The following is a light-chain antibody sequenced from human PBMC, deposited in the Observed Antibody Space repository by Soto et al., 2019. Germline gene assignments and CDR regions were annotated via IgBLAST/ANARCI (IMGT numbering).Light chain of an antibody. CDR1: QSVSSN. V-gene: IGKV3-15*01. J-gene: IGKJ1*01. CDR2: AAS. Sequence: EIPMTQSPASLSASAGDRVTLSCRASQSVSSNLAWYQQKPGQAPTLLIYAASTLATGIPARFSGSGSGTEFTLTISSLQSEDVATYYCQQYNNWPWTFGGGTKVEIK. CDR3: QQYNNWPWT.